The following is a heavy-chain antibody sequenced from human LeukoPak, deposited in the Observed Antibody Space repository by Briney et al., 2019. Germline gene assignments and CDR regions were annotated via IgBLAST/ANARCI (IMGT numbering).Heavy chain of an antibody. CDR2: IIPIFGTA. CDR1: GGTFSSYA. CDR3: ARWSYSSDWYFGTFDI. J-gene: IGHJ3*02. V-gene: IGHV1-69*01. Sequence: ASVKVSCKASGGTFSSYAISWVRQAPGQGLEWMGGIIPIFGTANYAQKFQGRVTITADESTSTAYMELSSLRSGDTAVYYCARWSYSSDWYFGTFDIWGQGTTVTISS. D-gene: IGHD6-19*01.